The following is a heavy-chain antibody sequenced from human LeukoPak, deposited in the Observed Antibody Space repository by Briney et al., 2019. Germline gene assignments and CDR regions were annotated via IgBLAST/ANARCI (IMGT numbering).Heavy chain of an antibody. V-gene: IGHV5-51*01. Sequence: GESLNISCKGSGYRFTNYWIGWVRQMPGKGLECMGIIYPDDSDIRYSPSFQGHVTISADKSVSTAYLQWSSLKASDTAIYYCARHTRGVDTALVQDAFDIWGRGTRVTVSS. J-gene: IGHJ3*02. D-gene: IGHD5-18*01. CDR2: IYPDDSDI. CDR3: ARHTRGVDTALVQDAFDI. CDR1: GYRFTNYW.